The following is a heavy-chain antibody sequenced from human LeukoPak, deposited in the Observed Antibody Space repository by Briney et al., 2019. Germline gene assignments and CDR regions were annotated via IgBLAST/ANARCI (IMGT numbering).Heavy chain of an antibody. CDR3: ARVVYYYDSSGYYYDHFDY. D-gene: IGHD3-22*01. Sequence: ALVKVSCKASGYTFTGYYMHWVRQAPGQGLEWMGRINPNSGGTNYAQKFQGRVTMTRDTSISTAYMELSRLRSDDTAVYYCARVVYYYDSSGYYYDHFDYWGQGTLVTVSS. CDR2: INPNSGGT. J-gene: IGHJ4*02. CDR1: GYTFTGYY. V-gene: IGHV1-2*06.